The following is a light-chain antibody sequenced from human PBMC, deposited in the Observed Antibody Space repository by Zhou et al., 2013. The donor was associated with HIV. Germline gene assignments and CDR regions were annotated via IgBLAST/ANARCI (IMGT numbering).Light chain of an antibody. Sequence: DIQMTQSPSSLSASVGDRVTITCRSSQSISSYLNWYQQKPGKAPNLLIYAASSLESGVPSRFSGSESGTNFTLTINSLQPEDFAIYYCQPSYSTLTFGGGTKVEIK. CDR3: QPSYSTLT. V-gene: IGKV1-39*01. J-gene: IGKJ4*01. CDR2: AAS. CDR1: QSISSY.